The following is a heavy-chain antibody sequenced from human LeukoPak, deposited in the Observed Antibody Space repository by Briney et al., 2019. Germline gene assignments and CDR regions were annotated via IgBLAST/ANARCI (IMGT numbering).Heavy chain of an antibody. CDR3: ARGGTTVTTRVKFDY. CDR1: GGSISSYY. V-gene: IGHV4-59*01. Sequence: SETLSLTCTVSGGSISSYYWSWIRQPPGKGLEWIGYIYYSGSTNYNPSLKSRVTISVDTSKNQFSLKLSSVTAADTAVYYCARGGTTVTTRVKFDYWGQGTLVTVSS. J-gene: IGHJ4*02. D-gene: IGHD4-17*01. CDR2: IYYSGST.